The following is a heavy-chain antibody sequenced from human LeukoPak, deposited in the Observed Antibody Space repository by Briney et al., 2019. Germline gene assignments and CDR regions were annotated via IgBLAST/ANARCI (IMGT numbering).Heavy chain of an antibody. V-gene: IGHV4-59*08. Sequence: SETLSLTCTVSGGSISSYYWSWIRQPPGKGLEWIGYIYYSGSTNYHPSLKSRVTISVDTSKNQFSLKLSSVTAADTAVYYCARRSSWLKAFDIWGQGTMVTVSS. D-gene: IGHD6-13*01. J-gene: IGHJ3*02. CDR2: IYYSGST. CDR1: GGSISSYY. CDR3: ARRSSWLKAFDI.